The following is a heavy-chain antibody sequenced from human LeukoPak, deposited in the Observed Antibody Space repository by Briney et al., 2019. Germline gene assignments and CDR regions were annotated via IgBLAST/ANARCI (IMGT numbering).Heavy chain of an antibody. J-gene: IGHJ5*02. CDR2: IYSSVYT. V-gene: IGHV4-39*01. D-gene: IGHD5-24*01. CDR1: CEPFEQFYG. CDR3: ARGSDDYKLGNH. Sequence: SETLSLSCSVSCEPFEQFYGWICARQPPGKRPEWIETIYSSVYTYYNPSLRSRATIYGETSRNLFSLKLNSVTAAGPAVYYCARGSDDYKLGNHWGHGTLVTVSS.